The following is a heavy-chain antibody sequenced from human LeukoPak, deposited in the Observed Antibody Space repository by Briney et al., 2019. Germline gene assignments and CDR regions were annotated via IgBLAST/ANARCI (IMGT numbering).Heavy chain of an antibody. CDR2: ISTSGSTI. CDR3: ARHLGSPHRIDDSSGPDAFDI. V-gene: IGHV3-48*03. CDR1: GFTFSNYE. D-gene: IGHD3-22*01. Sequence: GGSLRLSCEASGFTFSNYEMNWVRQAPGKGLEWVSYISTSGSTIYYADSVKGRFTISRDNAKNSLSLQMNSLRAEDTAVYYCARHLGSPHRIDDSSGPDAFDIWGQGTMVTASS. J-gene: IGHJ3*02.